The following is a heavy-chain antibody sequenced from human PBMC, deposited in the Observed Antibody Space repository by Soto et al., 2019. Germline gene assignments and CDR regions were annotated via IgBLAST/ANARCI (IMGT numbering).Heavy chain of an antibody. CDR1: GGTFSSYA. Sequence: QVQLVQSGAEVKKPGSSVKVSCKASGGTFSSYAISWVRQAPGQGLEWMGGIIPIPGTANYAQKFQGRVTITADESTSTAYMEVSSLRSEDTAVYYCARSQGSSTSLEIYYYYYYGMDVWGQGTKVTVSS. D-gene: IGHD2-2*01. J-gene: IGHJ6*02. CDR2: IIPIPGTA. V-gene: IGHV1-69*01. CDR3: ARSQGSSTSLEIYYYYYYGMDV.